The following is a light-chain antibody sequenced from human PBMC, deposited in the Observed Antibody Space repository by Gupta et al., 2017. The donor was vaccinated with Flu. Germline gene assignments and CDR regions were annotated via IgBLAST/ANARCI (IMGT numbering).Light chain of an antibody. V-gene: IGKV2-30*02. CDR1: QSLVHRNGNTY. CDR3: MQGTHSMT. J-gene: IGKJ1*01. CDR2: RVS. Sequence: DVVLTQSPLSLPVIFGQPASISCRSSQSLVHRNGNTYLTWFQQRPGQSPRRLIYRVSNRDSGVPDRFSGSGSGTDFTLKSSRGEAEDVGVYYGMQGTHSMTFGQGTKVEIK.